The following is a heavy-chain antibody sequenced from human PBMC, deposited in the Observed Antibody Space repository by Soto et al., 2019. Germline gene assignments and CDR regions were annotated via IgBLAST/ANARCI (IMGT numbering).Heavy chain of an antibody. J-gene: IGHJ4*02. CDR3: ARGRDLGGTYLDY. CDR1: GESFSGYY. D-gene: IGHD1-26*01. V-gene: IGHV4-34*01. CDR2: INHSGSA. Sequence: QVQLQQWGAGLLKPSETLSLTCAVYGESFSGYYWSGIRQPPGKGLEWIGEINHSGSAKYNPSLKSRVTISVDTSKNQFSLKLSSMTAADTAVYYCARGRDLGGTYLDYWGQGTLVTVSS.